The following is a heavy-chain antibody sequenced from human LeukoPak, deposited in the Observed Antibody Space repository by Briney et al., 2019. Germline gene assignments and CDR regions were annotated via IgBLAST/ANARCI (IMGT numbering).Heavy chain of an antibody. Sequence: KTGGSLRLSCAASGFTFSSYAMSWVRQDPGEGLEWISAISDSGGSTYYADSVKGRFTISRDNSKNTLYLQMNSLRAEDTAVYYCAKARDGYRYYMDVWGKGTTVTSSS. CDR1: GFTFSSYA. D-gene: IGHD5-24*01. V-gene: IGHV3-23*01. J-gene: IGHJ6*03. CDR2: ISDSGGST. CDR3: AKARDGYRYYMDV.